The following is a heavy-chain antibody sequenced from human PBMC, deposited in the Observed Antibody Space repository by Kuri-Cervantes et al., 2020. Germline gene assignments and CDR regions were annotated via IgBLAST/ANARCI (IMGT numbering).Heavy chain of an antibody. CDR3: ARDSRPVVLQFLERSRGGFDI. J-gene: IGHJ3*02. CDR1: GGSFSGYL. CDR2: IYYSGSA. V-gene: IGHV4-59*01. Sequence: GSLRLSCAVYGGSFSGYLCSWIRQSPGKGLEWIGNIYYSGSANYNSSLKSRVTISVDTSKNQFSLKLSSVTAADTAVYYCARDSRPVVLQFLERSRGGFDIWGQGTMVTVSS. D-gene: IGHD3-3*01.